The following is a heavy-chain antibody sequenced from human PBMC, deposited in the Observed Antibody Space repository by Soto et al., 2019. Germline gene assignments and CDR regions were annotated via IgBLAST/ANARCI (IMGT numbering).Heavy chain of an antibody. V-gene: IGHV3-66*01. D-gene: IGHD3-22*01. CDR3: ARDYYKYYDSSGYYRSPAY. Sequence: PGGSLRLSCAVSGVTVSSNYMSWVRQAPGKGLEWVSVFYRPDSAYYADSVKGRFTISRDRAKNTLYLQMDSLRVDDTAVYYCARDYYKYYDSSGYYRSPAYWGQGTLVTVSS. CDR2: FYRPDSA. J-gene: IGHJ4*02. CDR1: GVTVSSNY.